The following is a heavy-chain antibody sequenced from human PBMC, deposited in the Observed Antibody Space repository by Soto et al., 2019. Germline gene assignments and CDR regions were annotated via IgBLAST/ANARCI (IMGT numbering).Heavy chain of an antibody. CDR2: ISSSSSYI. CDR1: GFTFSSYS. CDR3: AGGGSGSLRYYYMDV. D-gene: IGHD3-10*01. Sequence: EVQLVESGGGLVEPGGSLRLSCAASGFTFSSYSMNWVRQAPGKGLEWVSSISSSSSYIYYADSVKGRFTISRDNAKNSLYLQMNSLRAEDTAVYYCAGGGSGSLRYYYMDVWGKGTTVTVSS. J-gene: IGHJ6*03. V-gene: IGHV3-21*01.